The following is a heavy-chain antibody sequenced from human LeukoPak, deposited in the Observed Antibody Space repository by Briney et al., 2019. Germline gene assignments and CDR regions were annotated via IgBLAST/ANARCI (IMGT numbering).Heavy chain of an antibody. D-gene: IGHD1-26*01. CDR3: ARGRIVGSTDDAFDI. J-gene: IGHJ3*02. CDR1: GFTFSSYA. Sequence: GGSLRLSCAASGFTFSSYAMHWVRQAPGKGLEWAAVISSDGNTKYYADSVKGRFTISRDNSNNTLYLQMNNLRADDTAIYYCARGRIVGSTDDAFDIWGQGTMVTLSS. CDR2: ISSDGNTK. V-gene: IGHV3-30-3*01.